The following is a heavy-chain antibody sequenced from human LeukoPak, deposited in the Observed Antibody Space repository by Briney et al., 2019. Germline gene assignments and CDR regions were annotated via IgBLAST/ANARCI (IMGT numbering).Heavy chain of an antibody. CDR1: GYTFTGYY. CDR3: AANLYDFWSGYYGRFDY. Sequence: ASVKVSCKASGYTFTGYYMHWVRQAPGQGLEWMGWINPNSGGTNYAQKFQGRVTMTRDTSISTAYMELSRLRSDDTAVYYCAANLYDFWSGYYGRFDYWGQGTLVTVSS. CDR2: INPNSGGT. J-gene: IGHJ4*02. V-gene: IGHV1-2*02. D-gene: IGHD3-3*01.